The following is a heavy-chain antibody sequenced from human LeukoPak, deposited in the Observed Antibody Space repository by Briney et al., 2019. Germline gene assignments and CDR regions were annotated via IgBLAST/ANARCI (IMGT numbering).Heavy chain of an antibody. D-gene: IGHD1-20*01. CDR2: IIPIFGTA. V-gene: IGHV1-69*13. CDR3: ARSLRYNSFSSDS. Sequence: SVKVSCKASGGTFSSYAISWVRQAPGQGLEWMGGIIPIFGTANYAQKFQGRVTITADESTSTAYMELSSLRSEDTAVYYCARSLRYNSFSSDSWGQGTLVTVSS. J-gene: IGHJ4*02. CDR1: GGTFSSYA.